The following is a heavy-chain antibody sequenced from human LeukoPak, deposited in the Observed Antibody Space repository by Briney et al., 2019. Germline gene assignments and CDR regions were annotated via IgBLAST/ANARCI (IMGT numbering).Heavy chain of an antibody. CDR3: ARDKSIPNLDAFDI. D-gene: IGHD1-14*01. J-gene: IGHJ3*02. Sequence: PGGXLRLSCAASGFIFRRYWMTWVRQAPGKGLXXXXXIKQDGSEKSYLDSXRXXFTISRDDARNSLYLQMDSLRVEDTAVYYCARDKSIPNLDAFDIWGQGMMVTVSS. CDR2: IKQDGSEK. V-gene: IGHV3-7*05. CDR1: GFIFRRYW.